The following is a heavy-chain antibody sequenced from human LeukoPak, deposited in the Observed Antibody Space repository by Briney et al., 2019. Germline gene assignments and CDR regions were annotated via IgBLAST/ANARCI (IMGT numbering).Heavy chain of an antibody. CDR3: ARGPPRSMDV. Sequence: GGSLRLSCAASGFTFTNYAMNWVRQAPGKGLEWVSTLSPSGADTYYADSVKGRFTVSRDNAKNSLYLQMDSLRVEDTALYYCARGPPRSMDVWGQGTTVTVSS. CDR1: GFTFTNYA. V-gene: IGHV3-21*01. CDR2: LSPSGADT. J-gene: IGHJ6*02.